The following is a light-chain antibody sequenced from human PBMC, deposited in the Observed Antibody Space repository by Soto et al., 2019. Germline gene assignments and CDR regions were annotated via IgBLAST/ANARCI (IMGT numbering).Light chain of an antibody. Sequence: QSVLTQPASVSGPPRQSITISCTGTSGDVGGYYYVSWYQPLPGKAPKLMISEVSNRPSGVSNRFSGSKSGNTASLTISGLQAEDEADYYCSSYTAGGTIFGTGTKVPS. V-gene: IGLV2-14*01. CDR3: SSYTAGGTI. CDR2: EVS. CDR1: SGDVGGYYY. J-gene: IGLJ1*01.